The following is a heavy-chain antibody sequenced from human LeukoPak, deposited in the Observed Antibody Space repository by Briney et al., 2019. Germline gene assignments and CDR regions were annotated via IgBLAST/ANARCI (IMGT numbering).Heavy chain of an antibody. CDR1: GYSISSGYY. D-gene: IGHD3-22*01. J-gene: IGHJ4*02. Sequence: SETLSLTCTVSGYSISSGYYWGWIRQPPGKGLEWIGSIYHSGSTYYNPSLKSRVTISVDTSKNQFSLKLSSVTAADTAVYYCARHRYDYDSSGYFDYWGQGTQVTVSS. CDR3: ARHRYDYDSSGYFDY. V-gene: IGHV4-38-2*02. CDR2: IYHSGST.